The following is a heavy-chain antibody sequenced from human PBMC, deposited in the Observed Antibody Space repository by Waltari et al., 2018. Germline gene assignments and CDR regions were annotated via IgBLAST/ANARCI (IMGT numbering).Heavy chain of an antibody. D-gene: IGHD3-3*01. J-gene: IGHJ6*02. CDR1: GGSISSGSYY. CDR2: IYTSGST. V-gene: IGHV4-61*02. Sequence: QVQLQESGPGLVKPSQTLSLTCTVSGGSISSGSYYWSWLRQPAGKGLEWIGRIYTSGSTNYNPSLKSRVTISVDTSKNQFSLKLSSVTAADTAVYYCARDPNYYDFWSGYHSGMDVWGQGTTVTVSS. CDR3: ARDPNYYDFWSGYHSGMDV.